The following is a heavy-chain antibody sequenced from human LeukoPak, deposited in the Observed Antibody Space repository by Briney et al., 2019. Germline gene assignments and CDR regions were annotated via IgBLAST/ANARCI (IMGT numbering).Heavy chain of an antibody. CDR2: VYYSGNT. Sequence: SETPPLTCTVSGGSISSYYWSWIRQPPGKGLEWIGYVYYSGNTNYNPSLKSRVTISLDTSKNQFSLKLRSVTAADTAVYYCARDTRDAFDIWGQGTMVTVSS. V-gene: IGHV4-59*01. CDR3: ARDTRDAFDI. CDR1: GGSISSYY. J-gene: IGHJ3*02.